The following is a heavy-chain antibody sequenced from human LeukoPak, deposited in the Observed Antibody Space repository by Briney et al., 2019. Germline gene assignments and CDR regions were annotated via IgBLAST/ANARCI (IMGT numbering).Heavy chain of an antibody. V-gene: IGHV1-2*02. CDR3: ARANYYGSGSDIDY. CDR2: INPNSGGT. CDR1: GYTFTGYY. J-gene: IGHJ4*02. D-gene: IGHD3-10*01. Sequence: ASVKVSCKASGYTFTGYYMHWVRQAPGQGLEWMEWINPNSGGTNYAQKFQGRVTMTRETSISTAYMELSRLRSDDTAVYYCARANYYGSGSDIDYWGQGTLVTVSS.